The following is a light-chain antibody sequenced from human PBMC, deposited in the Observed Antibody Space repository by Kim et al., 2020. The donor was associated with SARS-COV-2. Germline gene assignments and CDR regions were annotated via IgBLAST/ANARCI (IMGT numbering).Light chain of an antibody. CDR2: GAS. CDR1: QSVSSSY. J-gene: IGKJ2*01. Sequence: EIVLTQSPGTLSLSPGERATLSCRASQSVSSSYLAWYQQKPGQAPRLLIYGASSRATGIPDRFSGSGSGTDFTLTISRLEPEDFAVYYCQQYGSSPFRPRYTFGQGTKLEI. V-gene: IGKV3-20*01. CDR3: QQYGSSPFRPRYT.